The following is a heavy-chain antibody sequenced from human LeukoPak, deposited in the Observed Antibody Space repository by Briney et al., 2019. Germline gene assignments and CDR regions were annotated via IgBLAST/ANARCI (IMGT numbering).Heavy chain of an antibody. V-gene: IGHV3-23*01. D-gene: IGHD3-10*01. Sequence: GGSLRLSCAASGFTFSSYAMSWVRQAPGKGLEWVSAISGSGGSTYHADSVKGRFTISRDNSKNTLYLQMNSLRAEDTAVYYCAKPDLLYYYGSGSSTFDYWGQGTLVTVSS. CDR3: AKPDLLYYYGSGSSTFDY. CDR2: ISGSGGST. J-gene: IGHJ4*02. CDR1: GFTFSSYA.